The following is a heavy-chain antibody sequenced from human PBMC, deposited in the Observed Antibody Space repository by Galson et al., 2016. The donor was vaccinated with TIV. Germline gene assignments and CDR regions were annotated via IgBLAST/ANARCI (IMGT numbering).Heavy chain of an antibody. CDR2: ITPAFGTT. CDR3: ARGGQLVRYFDY. Sequence: SVKVSCKAPGNTFNTYTFHWVRQAPGQGLVWLGRITPAFGTTDVAQKFQGRVAITADKSTTTIYMDLSSLKSDETGFYHCARGGQLVRYFDYWGQGSLVTVSS. D-gene: IGHD6-6*01. CDR1: GNTFNTYT. J-gene: IGHJ4*02. V-gene: IGHV1-69*08.